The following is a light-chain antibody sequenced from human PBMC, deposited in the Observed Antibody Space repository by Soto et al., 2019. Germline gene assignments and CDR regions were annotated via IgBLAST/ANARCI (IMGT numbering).Light chain of an antibody. Sequence: QSVLTQPASVSGSPGQSITISCTGTSSDVGGYNYVSWYQQHPGKAPKLMMYDVSNRPSGVSNRFSGSKSGNTASLTISGFQAEDEADYYCSSYTSSSTLVFGGGTKLTVL. J-gene: IGLJ2*01. CDR2: DVS. V-gene: IGLV2-14*01. CDR1: SSDVGGYNY. CDR3: SSYTSSSTLV.